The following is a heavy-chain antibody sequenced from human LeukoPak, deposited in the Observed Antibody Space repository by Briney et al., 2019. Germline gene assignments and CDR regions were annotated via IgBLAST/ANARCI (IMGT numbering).Heavy chain of an antibody. CDR1: EVTISDYA. V-gene: IGHV3-23*01. CDR3: AKGSLRYYDNSGPDYYYYYMDV. D-gene: IGHD3-22*01. J-gene: IGHJ6*03. Sequence: PGGSLRLSCASSEVTISDYAMSWVRQAPGQGLEWVSAITDVITDDSVDGDTTFYADSVKGRFTISRDNSKNTLSLQMNSLRADDTAVYYCAKGSLRYYDNSGPDYYYYYMDVWGKGTTVTVSS. CDR2: ITDVITDDSVDGDTT.